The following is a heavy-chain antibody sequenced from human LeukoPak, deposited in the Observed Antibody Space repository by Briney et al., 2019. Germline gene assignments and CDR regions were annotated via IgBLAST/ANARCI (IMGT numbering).Heavy chain of an antibody. J-gene: IGHJ3*02. Sequence: SETLSLTCTVSGGSISSGGYYWSWIRQHPGKGLEWIGYIYYSGSTYYNPSLKSRVTISVDTSKNQFSLKLSSVTAADTAVYYCARGSQVENDAFDIWGQGTMVTVSS. CDR3: ARGSQVENDAFDI. CDR2: IYYSGST. V-gene: IGHV4-31*03. D-gene: IGHD2-15*01. CDR1: GGSISSGGYY.